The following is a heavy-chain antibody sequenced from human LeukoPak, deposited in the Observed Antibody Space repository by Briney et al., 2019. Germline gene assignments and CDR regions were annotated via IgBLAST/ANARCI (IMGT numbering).Heavy chain of an antibody. V-gene: IGHV3-48*03. CDR3: ARETRGHYYDSSGPDH. CDR2: ISSSDNST. D-gene: IGHD3-22*01. J-gene: IGHJ5*02. CDR1: GFNFNSYA. Sequence: GGSLRLSCAASGFNFNSYAMHWVRQAPGKGLEWVSYISSSDNSTHYADSVRGRFTISRDNAKNSLYLQMNSLRVEDMGVYYCARETRGHYYDSSGPDHWGQGTLVTVSS.